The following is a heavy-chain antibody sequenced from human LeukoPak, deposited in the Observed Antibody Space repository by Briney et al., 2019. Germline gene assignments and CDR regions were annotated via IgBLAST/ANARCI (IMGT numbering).Heavy chain of an antibody. D-gene: IGHD6-25*01. V-gene: IGHV4-4*07. J-gene: IGHJ6*02. CDR1: GDSLNSYY. CDR2: IYSSGTT. Sequence: SETLSLTCTVSGDSLNSYYWTWIRQPAGKGLEWIGRIYSSGTTTYNPSLKSRVAMSVDTSRNQFSLKLNSVTAADTAVYYCARVSPIAAAGSSYYYAIDVWGQGTTVTVSS. CDR3: ARVSPIAAAGSSYYYAIDV.